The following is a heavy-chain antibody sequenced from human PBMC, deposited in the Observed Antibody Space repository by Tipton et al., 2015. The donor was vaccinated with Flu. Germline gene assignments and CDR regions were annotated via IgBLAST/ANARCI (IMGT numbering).Heavy chain of an antibody. J-gene: IGHJ5*02. V-gene: IGHV4-61*02. CDR2: IYTSGST. Sequence: LRLSCTVSGGSISSGSYYRSWIRQPAGKGLEWIGRIYTSGSTNYNPTLKSRVTISVDTSKNQFSLKLSSVTAADTAVYYCARDLFGEKDWFDPWGQGTRVSVSS. D-gene: IGHD3-10*01. CDR1: GGSISSGSYY. CDR3: ARDLFGEKDWFDP.